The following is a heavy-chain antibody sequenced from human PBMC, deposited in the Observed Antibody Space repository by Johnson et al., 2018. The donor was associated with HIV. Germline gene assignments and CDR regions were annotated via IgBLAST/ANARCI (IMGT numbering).Heavy chain of an antibody. D-gene: IGHD2-2*01. J-gene: IGHJ3*02. CDR2: ISYDGSNK. Sequence: VQLVESGGGVVQPGRSLRLSCAASGFTFSSYAMHWVRQAPGKGLEWVAVISYDGSNKYYADSVKGRFTISRDNSKNTLYLQMNSLRAEDTAVYYCAKGSWGRAPYHDAFDIWGQGTMVTVSS. CDR3: AKGSWGRAPYHDAFDI. CDR1: GFTFSSYA. V-gene: IGHV3-30*04.